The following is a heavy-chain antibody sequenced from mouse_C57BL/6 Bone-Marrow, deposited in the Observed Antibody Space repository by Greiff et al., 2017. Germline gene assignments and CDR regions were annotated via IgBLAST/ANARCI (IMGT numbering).Heavy chain of an antibody. Sequence: QVQLQQPGAELVKPGASVKMSCKASGYTFTSYWIPWVKQRPGQGLEWIGDIYPGSGSTNYNEKFKSKATLTVDTSSSTAYMQLSSLTSEDSAVYYCAREDYGNYETWFAYWGQGTLVTVSA. CDR3: AREDYGNYETWFAY. CDR2: IYPGSGST. D-gene: IGHD2-1*01. CDR1: GYTFTSYW. V-gene: IGHV1-55*01. J-gene: IGHJ3*01.